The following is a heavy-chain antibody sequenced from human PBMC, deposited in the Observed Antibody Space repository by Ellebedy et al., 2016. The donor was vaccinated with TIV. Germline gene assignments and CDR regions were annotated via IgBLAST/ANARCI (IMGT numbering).Heavy chain of an antibody. V-gene: IGHV1-18*04. CDR2: ISAHNGNT. D-gene: IGHD2/OR15-2a*01. CDR1: GYTFTNYG. CDR3: AREGIVSVNWLDP. Sequence: AASVKVSCKASGYTFTNYGISWVRQAPGQGLEWMGWISAHNGNTKYAQKFQGRVTMTTDTSTSTAYMELRSLRSDDTAVYYCAREGIVSVNWLDPWGQGTLVTVSS. J-gene: IGHJ5*02.